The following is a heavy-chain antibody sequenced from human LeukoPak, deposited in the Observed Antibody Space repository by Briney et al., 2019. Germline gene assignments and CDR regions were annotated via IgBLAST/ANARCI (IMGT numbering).Heavy chain of an antibody. V-gene: IGHV3-20*04. CDR2: INWNGGST. CDR1: GFTFDDYG. J-gene: IGHJ4*02. D-gene: IGHD6-19*01. Sequence: GGSLRLSCAASGFTFDDYGMSWVRQGPGKGLEWVSGINWNGGSTGYADSVKGRFTISRDNAKKSLYLQMNSLRAEDTALYYCAKFERTIAVALDYWGQGTLVTVSS. CDR3: AKFERTIAVALDY.